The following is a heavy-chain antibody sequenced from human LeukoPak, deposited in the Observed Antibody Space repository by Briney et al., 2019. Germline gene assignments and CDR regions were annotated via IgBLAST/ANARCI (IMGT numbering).Heavy chain of an antibody. Sequence: SETLSLTCTVPGGSISRYYWGWMRQPPGKGLERIGYIYYSGSTNYNPSLKSRVTISVDTSKNQFSLNLISVPAADTAVYYCARDLGSTSHYMDYWGQGTLVTVSS. J-gene: IGHJ4*02. CDR2: IYYSGST. V-gene: IGHV4-59*01. CDR1: GGSISRYY. CDR3: ARDLGSTSHYMDY. D-gene: IGHD2-2*01.